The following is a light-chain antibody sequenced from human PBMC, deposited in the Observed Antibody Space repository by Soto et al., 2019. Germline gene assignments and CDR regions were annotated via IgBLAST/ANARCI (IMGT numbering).Light chain of an antibody. CDR1: SSDVGGYNY. J-gene: IGLJ3*02. CDR3: SSYAGSNIWV. Sequence: QSVLTQPPSASGSPGQSVTISCTGTSSDVGGYNYVSWYQQYPGKAPKLMMYEVSKRPSGVPDRFSGSKSGKTASLTVSGLQAEDEADYYCSSYAGSNIWVFGGGTKRTV. V-gene: IGLV2-8*01. CDR2: EVS.